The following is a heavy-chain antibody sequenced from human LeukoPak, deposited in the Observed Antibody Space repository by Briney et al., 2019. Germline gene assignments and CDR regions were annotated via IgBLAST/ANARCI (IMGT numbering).Heavy chain of an antibody. CDR1: GFTFSSYA. CDR3: ARESTYYDILTGYYTHPGYFDY. V-gene: IGHV3-23*01. CDR2: IRGSGGST. D-gene: IGHD3-9*01. Sequence: PGGSLRLSCAASGFTFSSYAMSWVRQAPGKGLEWVSAIRGSGGSTYYADSVKGRFTISRDNSKNTLYLQMNSLRAEDTAVYYCARESTYYDILTGYYTHPGYFDYWGQGTLVTVSS. J-gene: IGHJ4*02.